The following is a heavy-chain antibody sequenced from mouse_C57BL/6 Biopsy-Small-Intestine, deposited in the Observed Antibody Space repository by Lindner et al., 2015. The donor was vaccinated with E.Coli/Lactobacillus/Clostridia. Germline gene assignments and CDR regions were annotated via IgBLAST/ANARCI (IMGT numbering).Heavy chain of an antibody. D-gene: IGHD1-1*01. J-gene: IGHJ2*01. CDR3: TRHKTTVVGFFDY. Sequence: VQLQESGGDLVKPGGSLKLSCAASGFTFSGYGMSWVRQTPDKRLEWVATISGGGSYTYYPDGVKGRFTISRDNAKNTLNLQMSSLKSEDTAMYFCTRHKTTVVGFFDYWGHGTTLTVSS. V-gene: IGHV5-6*01. CDR2: ISGGGSYT. CDR1: GFTFSGYG.